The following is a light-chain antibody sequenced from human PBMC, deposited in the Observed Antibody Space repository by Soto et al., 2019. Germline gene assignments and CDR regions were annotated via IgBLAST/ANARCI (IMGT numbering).Light chain of an antibody. CDR1: QSVSSY. J-gene: IGKJ1*01. Sequence: LAAGVSSTTSCRASQSVSSYLAWYQQKLGQAPRLLMYGVSNRATGIPARFSGSGCGTGLTLSVCSLGIADFPLYRCMRYDAQLRRYGQGTKVDIK. V-gene: IGKV3-11*01. CDR3: MRYDAQLRR. CDR2: GVS.